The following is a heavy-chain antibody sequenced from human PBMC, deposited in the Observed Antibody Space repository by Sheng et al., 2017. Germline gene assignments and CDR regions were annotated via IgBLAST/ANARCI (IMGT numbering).Heavy chain of an antibody. CDR1: GYSISSGYY. J-gene: IGHJ3*02. V-gene: IGHV4-38-2*01. D-gene: IGHD3-22*01. CDR3: ARVDYYDSSGYYYGYLKPKWHAFDI. Sequence: QVQLQESGPGLVKPSETLSLTCAVSGYSISSGYYWGWIRQPPGKGLEWIGSIYHSGSTYYNPSLKSRVTISVDTSKNQFSLKLSSVTAADTAVYYCARVDYYDSSGYYYGYLKPKWHAFDIWGQGTMVT. CDR2: IYHSGST.